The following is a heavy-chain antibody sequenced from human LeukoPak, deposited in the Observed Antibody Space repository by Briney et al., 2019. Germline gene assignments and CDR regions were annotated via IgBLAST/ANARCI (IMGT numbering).Heavy chain of an antibody. D-gene: IGHD1-1*01. J-gene: IGHJ4*02. CDR3: ASGTTGDFDY. Sequence: SETLSLTCAVYGGSFSGYYWSWIRQPPGKGLEWIGEINHSGSTNYNPSLKSRVTISVDTSKNQFSLKLSSVTAADTAVYYCASGTTGDFDYWGQGTLVTVSS. CDR1: GGSFSGYY. CDR2: INHSGST. V-gene: IGHV4-34*01.